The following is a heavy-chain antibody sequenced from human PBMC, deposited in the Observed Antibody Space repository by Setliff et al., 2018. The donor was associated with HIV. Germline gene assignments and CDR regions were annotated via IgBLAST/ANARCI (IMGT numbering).Heavy chain of an antibody. CDR1: GVSIPTNY. J-gene: IGHJ5*02. D-gene: IGHD4-17*01. CDR3: ARHDYGDNNWLDP. V-gene: IGHV4-4*07. CDR2: IYTTGGT. Sequence: PSETLSLTCNISGVSIPTNYWNWIRQPAGKGLEWIGRIYTTGGTNYNPALKSRVTMSIDTSKNQISLKLNSVTAADTATYYCARHDYGDNNWLDPWGQGTLVTVSS.